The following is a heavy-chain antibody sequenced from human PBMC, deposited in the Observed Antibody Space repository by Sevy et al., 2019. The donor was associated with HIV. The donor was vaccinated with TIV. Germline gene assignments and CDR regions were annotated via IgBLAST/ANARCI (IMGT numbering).Heavy chain of an antibody. Sequence: ASVKVSCKASGYTFTSYYMHWVRQAPGQGLEWMGIINPSGGSTSYSQKFQGRVTMTRDTSTSTVYMELSSLRSEDTAVYYCARNSDYGDSPPAIDYWGQGTLVTVSS. CDR2: INPSGGST. CDR3: ARNSDYGDSPPAIDY. CDR1: GYTFTSYY. J-gene: IGHJ4*02. D-gene: IGHD4-17*01. V-gene: IGHV1-46*01.